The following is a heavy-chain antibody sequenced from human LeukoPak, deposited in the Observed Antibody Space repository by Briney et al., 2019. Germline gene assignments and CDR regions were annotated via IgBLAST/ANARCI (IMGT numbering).Heavy chain of an antibody. CDR2: INHSGST. V-gene: IGHV4-34*01. CDR1: GGAFSGYY. CDR3: ARVYNPDFYYHMDV. Sequence: PSETLSLTCAVYGGAFSGYYWSWIRQPPGKGLEWIGEINHSGSTNYNPSLKSRVTISVDTSKNQFSLKLTSVSAADTAIYFCARVYNPDFYYHMDVWGKGTTVTVSS. D-gene: IGHD1-14*01. J-gene: IGHJ6*03.